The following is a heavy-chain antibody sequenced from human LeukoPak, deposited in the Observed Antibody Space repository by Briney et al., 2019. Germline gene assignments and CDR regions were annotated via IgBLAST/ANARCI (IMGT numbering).Heavy chain of an antibody. CDR2: ISDSGGST. CDR1: GFTFSSYA. J-gene: IGHJ4*02. Sequence: PGGSLRLSCAASGFTFSSYAMSWVRQAPGKGLEWVSAISDSGGSTYYADSVEGRFTISRDNSKNTLYLQMNSLRAEDTAVYYCAKRMDIVATAKDYFDYWGQGTLVTVSS. V-gene: IGHV3-23*01. D-gene: IGHD5-12*01. CDR3: AKRMDIVATAKDYFDY.